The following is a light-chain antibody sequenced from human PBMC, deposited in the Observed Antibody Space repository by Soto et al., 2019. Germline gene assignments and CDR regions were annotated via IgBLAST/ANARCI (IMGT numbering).Light chain of an antibody. Sequence: QSVLTQPPSASGSPGQSVTISCTGTNSDVGGYDYVSWYQQHPGKAPKLMIYEVSKRPSGVPDRFSGSKSANTASLTVSGLQAEDEADYYCSSYAGSNNYVFGTGTKGTVL. CDR2: EVS. CDR1: NSDVGGYDY. V-gene: IGLV2-8*01. CDR3: SSYAGSNNYV. J-gene: IGLJ1*01.